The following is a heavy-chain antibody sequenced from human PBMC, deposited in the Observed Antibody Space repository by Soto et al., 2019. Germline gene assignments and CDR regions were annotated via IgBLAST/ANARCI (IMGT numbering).Heavy chain of an antibody. CDR2: VYYIGAT. CDR1: GGSVSNKTYY. Sequence: SETLSRTCSVSGGSVSNKTYYWSWVRQPPGKRLEWIGYVYYIGATNYNASLKSRVTISVDLSKNQFSLRLSSVTTADTALYSCARTTSAPNTIRSRYFFEYWGQGKLDIV. J-gene: IGHJ4*02. CDR3: ARTTSAPNTIRSRYFFEY. D-gene: IGHD3-3*01. V-gene: IGHV4-61*01.